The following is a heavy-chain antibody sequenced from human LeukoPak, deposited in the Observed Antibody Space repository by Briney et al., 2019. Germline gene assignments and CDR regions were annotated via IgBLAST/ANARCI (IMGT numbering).Heavy chain of an antibody. D-gene: IGHD4-17*01. Sequence: PSETLSLTCTVSGGSISSSNYYWGWIRQPPGKGLEWIGSIYYSGSTYYNPSLKSRVTISVDTSKNQFSLKLSSVTAADTAVYYCARLPTVTFFDYWGQGTLVTVSS. J-gene: IGHJ4*02. CDR1: GGSISSSNYY. CDR3: ARLPTVTFFDY. CDR2: IYYSGST. V-gene: IGHV4-39*01.